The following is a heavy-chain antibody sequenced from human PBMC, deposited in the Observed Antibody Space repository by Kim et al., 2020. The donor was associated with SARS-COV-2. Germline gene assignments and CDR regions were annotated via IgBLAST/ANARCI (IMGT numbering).Heavy chain of an antibody. V-gene: IGHV3-23*01. CDR2: ISGSGGST. D-gene: IGHD3-3*01. Sequence: WGSLRLSCAASGFTFSSYAMSWVRQAPGKGLEWVSAISGSGGSTYYADSVKGRFTISRDNSKNTLYLQMSSLRAEDTAVYYCAKDRRLYYDFWTGYDRPRDGMDVWGQGTTVTVSS. CDR3: AKDRRLYYDFWTGYDRPRDGMDV. CDR1: GFTFSSYA. J-gene: IGHJ6*02.